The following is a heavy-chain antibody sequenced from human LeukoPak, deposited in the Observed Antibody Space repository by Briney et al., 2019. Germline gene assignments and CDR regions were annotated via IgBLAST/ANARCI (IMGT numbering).Heavy chain of an antibody. CDR2: IYYSGST. CDR1: GGSISSYY. Sequence: SETLSLTCTVSGGSISSYYWSWIRQPPGKGLEWIGYIYYSGSTNYNPSLKSRVTISVDTSKNQFSLKLSSVTAADTAVYYCARRPLWGSSSSLLRAFDIWGQGTMVTVSS. V-gene: IGHV4-59*08. J-gene: IGHJ3*02. CDR3: ARRPLWGSSSSLLRAFDI. D-gene: IGHD6-6*01.